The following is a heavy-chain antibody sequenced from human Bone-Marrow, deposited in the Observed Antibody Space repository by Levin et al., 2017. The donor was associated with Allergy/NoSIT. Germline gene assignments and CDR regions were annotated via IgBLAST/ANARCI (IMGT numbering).Heavy chain of an antibody. V-gene: IGHV4-39*07. J-gene: IGHJ4*02. CDR1: GGSINRSPFY. CDR3: AREGTPQSWDY. CDR2: VYYTGTT. Sequence: SETLSLTCTVSGGSINRSPFYWVWIRQPPGKGLEWIGSVYYTGTTYYNPSLKSRVTISVDTSKEQFSPKVTSVTAADTAVYYCAREGTPQSWDYWGQGTLVSVSS. D-gene: IGHD1-14*01.